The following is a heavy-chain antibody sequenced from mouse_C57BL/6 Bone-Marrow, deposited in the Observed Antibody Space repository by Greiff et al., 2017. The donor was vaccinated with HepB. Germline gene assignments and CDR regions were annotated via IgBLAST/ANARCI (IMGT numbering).Heavy chain of an antibody. D-gene: IGHD2-12*01. Sequence: VQLQQPGAELVMPGASVKLSCKASGYTFTSYWMHWVKQRPGQGLEWIGEIDPSDSYTNYNQKFKGKSTLTVDKSSSTAYMQLSSLTSEDSAAYYCARSPLRRAWFAYWGQGTLVTVSA. CDR3: ARSPLRRAWFAY. CDR1: GYTFTSYW. CDR2: IDPSDSYT. V-gene: IGHV1-69*01. J-gene: IGHJ3*01.